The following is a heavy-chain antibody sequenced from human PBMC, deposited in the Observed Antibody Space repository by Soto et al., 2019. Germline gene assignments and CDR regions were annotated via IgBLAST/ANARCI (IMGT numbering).Heavy chain of an antibody. Sequence: SETLSLTCTVCGGSISSYYWSWIRQPPGKGLEWIGYIYYSGTTNYNPALKSRVTISVDMSKNQFSLKLNSVTAADTAVYYCAAAYSSSLFDYWGQGALVTVSS. D-gene: IGHD6-6*01. J-gene: IGHJ4*02. V-gene: IGHV4-59*01. CDR1: GGSISSYY. CDR3: AAAYSSSLFDY. CDR2: IYYSGTT.